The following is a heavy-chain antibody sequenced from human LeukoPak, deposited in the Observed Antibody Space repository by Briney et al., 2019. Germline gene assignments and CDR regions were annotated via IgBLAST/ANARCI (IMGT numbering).Heavy chain of an antibody. Sequence: GASVKVSCNASGYTFTSYGISWVRQAPGQGLEWRGWISAYNGNTNYAQKHQGRVTMTTDTSTSTAYMELRSLRSDDTAVYYCARYFDFWSGYFHFDYWGQGTLVTVSA. J-gene: IGHJ4*02. D-gene: IGHD3-3*01. CDR2: ISAYNGNT. V-gene: IGHV1-18*01. CDR1: GYTFTSYG. CDR3: ARYFDFWSGYFHFDY.